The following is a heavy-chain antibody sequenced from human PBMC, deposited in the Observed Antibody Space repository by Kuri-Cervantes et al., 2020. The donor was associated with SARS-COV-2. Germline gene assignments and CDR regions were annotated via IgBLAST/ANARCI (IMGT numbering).Heavy chain of an antibody. CDR1: GGTFSSYA. Sequence: SVKVSCKASGGTFSSYAISWVRQAPGQGLEWMGGIIPIFGTANYAQKFQGRVTITADKSTSTAYMELSSLRPEDTAVYYCARDGLPYYDFWSGYYKVWFDPWGQGTLVTVSS. D-gene: IGHD3-3*01. CDR2: IIPIFGTA. V-gene: IGHV1-69*06. J-gene: IGHJ5*02. CDR3: ARDGLPYYDFWSGYYKVWFDP.